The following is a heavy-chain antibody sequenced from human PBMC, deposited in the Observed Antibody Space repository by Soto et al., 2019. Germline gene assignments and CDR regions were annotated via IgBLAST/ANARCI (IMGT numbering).Heavy chain of an antibody. CDR3: ARQNTIAPLTYYYGMEV. J-gene: IGHJ6*02. Sequence: SVKVSCKASGGTFTGNPISWVRQAPGRGLEWMGGIIPMFGTTNYAQKFQGRVTITADESTTTAYMELNSLRSEDTAVYYCARQNTIAPLTYYYGMEVWGQGTTVTVSS. CDR1: GGTFTGNP. V-gene: IGHV1-69*13. D-gene: IGHD3-10*01. CDR2: IIPMFGTT.